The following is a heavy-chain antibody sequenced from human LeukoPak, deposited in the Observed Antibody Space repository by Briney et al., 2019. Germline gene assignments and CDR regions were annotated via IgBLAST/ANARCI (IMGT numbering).Heavy chain of an antibody. CDR3: TTDLREYYFGS. Sequence: PGGSLRLSCAASGFIFSNAWMTWVRQAPGKGLEWLGRIKSKPAGGTIDYAAPIKGRFTISRDDSKKTLYLQMDSLQADDTAVYYCTTDLREYYFGSWGQGTVVTVSS. J-gene: IGHJ4*02. CDR2: IKSKPAGGTI. V-gene: IGHV3-15*01. CDR1: GFIFSNAW.